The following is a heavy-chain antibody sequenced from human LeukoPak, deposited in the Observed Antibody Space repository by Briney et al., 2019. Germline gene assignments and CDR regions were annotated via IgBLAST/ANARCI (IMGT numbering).Heavy chain of an antibody. D-gene: IGHD4-17*01. Sequence: SETLSLTCTVSGGSISSGGYYWSWIRQRPGKGLEWIGYIYYSGSTYYNPSLKSRVTISVDTSKNQFSLKLSSVTAVDTAVYYCARKATTGPTKAAFDIWGQGTMVTVSS. CDR1: GGSISSGGYY. V-gene: IGHV4-31*03. J-gene: IGHJ3*02. CDR3: ARKATTGPTKAAFDI. CDR2: IYYSGST.